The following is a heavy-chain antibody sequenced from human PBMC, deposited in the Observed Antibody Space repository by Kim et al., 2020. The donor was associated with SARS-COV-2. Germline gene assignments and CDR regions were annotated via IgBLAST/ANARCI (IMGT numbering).Heavy chain of an antibody. CDR1: GFTFSSYG. Sequence: GGSLRLSCAASGFTFSSYGMHWVRQAPGKGLEWVAVISYDGSNKYYADSVKGRFTISRDNSKNTLYLQMNSLRAEDTAVYYCAKDFRITIFGVARFEAFDIWGQGTMVTVSS. CDR3: AKDFRITIFGVARFEAFDI. J-gene: IGHJ3*02. V-gene: IGHV3-30*18. D-gene: IGHD3-3*01. CDR2: ISYDGSNK.